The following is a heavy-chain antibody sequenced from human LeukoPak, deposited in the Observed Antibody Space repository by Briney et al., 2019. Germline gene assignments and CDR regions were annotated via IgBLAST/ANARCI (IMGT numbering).Heavy chain of an antibody. J-gene: IGHJ4*02. D-gene: IGHD7-27*01. V-gene: IGHV1-2*06. CDR1: GYTFIDYY. Sequence: ASLKVSCKASGYTFIDYYIHWVRQAPGQGLEWMGRIHPNSAATEYAENFQGRVTMTRDTSISTAYMELSRVTSDDTAVYYCARDLPSTSNWGLDYWGQGTLVTVSS. CDR3: ARDLPSTSNWGLDY. CDR2: IHPNSAAT.